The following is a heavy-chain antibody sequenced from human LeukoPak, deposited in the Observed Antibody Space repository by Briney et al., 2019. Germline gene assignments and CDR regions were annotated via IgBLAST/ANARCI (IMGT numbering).Heavy chain of an antibody. Sequence: SETLSLTCAVYGGSFSGYYWSWIRQPPGKGLEWIGEINHSGSTNYNPSLKSRVTISVDTSKNQFSLKLSSVTAADTAVYYCARMYVSWVYYYGMDVWGQGTTVTVSS. V-gene: IGHV4-34*01. D-gene: IGHD2-8*01. CDR2: INHSGST. CDR1: GGSFSGYY. CDR3: ARMYVSWVYYYGMDV. J-gene: IGHJ6*02.